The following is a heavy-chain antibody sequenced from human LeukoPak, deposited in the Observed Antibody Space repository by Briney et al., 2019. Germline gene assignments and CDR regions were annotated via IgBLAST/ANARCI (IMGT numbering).Heavy chain of an antibody. CDR3: ARVSGGIQLPDY. V-gene: IGHV1-46*01. J-gene: IGHJ4*02. CDR2: INPSGGST. D-gene: IGHD5-18*01. Sequence: ASVKVSCKASGYTFTSYYMHWVRQAPGQGLEWMGIINPSGGSTSYAQKFQGRVTMTRDTSTSTVYVELSSLRSEDTAVYYCARVSGGIQLPDYWGQGTLVTVSS. CDR1: GYTFTSYY.